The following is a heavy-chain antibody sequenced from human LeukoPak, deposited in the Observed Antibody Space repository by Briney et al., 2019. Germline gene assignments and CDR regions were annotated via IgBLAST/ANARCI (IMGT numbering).Heavy chain of an antibody. CDR3: ARDFGSGPVLGMDV. CDR1: GFTFDDYG. Sequence: GGSLRLSCAASGFTFDDYGMSWVRQAPGKGLEWVSGINCNGGSTGYADSVKGRFTISRDNAKNSLYMQMNSLRDEDTALYYCARDFGSGPVLGMDVWGQGTTVTVSS. D-gene: IGHD3-3*01. J-gene: IGHJ6*02. CDR2: INCNGGST. V-gene: IGHV3-20*04.